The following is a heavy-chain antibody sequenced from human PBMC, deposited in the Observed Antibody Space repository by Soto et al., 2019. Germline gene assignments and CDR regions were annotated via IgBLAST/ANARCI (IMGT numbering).Heavy chain of an antibody. V-gene: IGHV1-2*02. CDR1: GFSFKGYF. D-gene: IGHD6-13*01. J-gene: IGHJ5*02. CDR3: ARRSSSWRNWFDP. CDR2: INSASGGT. Sequence: ASVKVSCKASGFSFKGYFMHWVRQAPGQGLEWMGWINSASGGTNYAQKFQGRVTMTSDTSKNQFSLKLSSVTAADTAVYYCARRSSSWRNWFDPWGQGTLVTVSS.